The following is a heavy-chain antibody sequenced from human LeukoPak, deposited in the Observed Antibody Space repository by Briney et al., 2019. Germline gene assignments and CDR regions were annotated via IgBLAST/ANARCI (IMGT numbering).Heavy chain of an antibody. CDR2: IIPIFGTA. D-gene: IGHD5-18*01. Sequence: SVKVSCKASGYTFTGYYMHWVRQAPGQGLEWMGGIIPIFGTANYAQKFQGRVTITADKSTSTAYMELSSLRSEDTAVYYCARANSYGYPFDYWGQGTLVTVSS. V-gene: IGHV1-69*06. CDR1: GYTFTGYY. J-gene: IGHJ4*02. CDR3: ARANSYGYPFDY.